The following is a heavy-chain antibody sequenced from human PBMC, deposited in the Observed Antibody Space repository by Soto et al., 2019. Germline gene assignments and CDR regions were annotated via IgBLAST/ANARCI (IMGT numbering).Heavy chain of an antibody. V-gene: IGHV3-15*01. J-gene: IGHJ4*02. Sequence: GGSLRLSCAASGFHFSRAWMTWVRQAPGKGLEWVGRTRSKSDGGATDYATPVQGRFTIPRDDSQNTVFLQLNGLKTEDTGVYYCNPDTLPFPPPMTPTGGAYWAQGDMLTVAS. CDR2: TRSKSDGGAT. D-gene: IGHD3-10*01. CDR1: GFHFSRAW. CDR3: NPDTLPFPPPMTPTGGAY.